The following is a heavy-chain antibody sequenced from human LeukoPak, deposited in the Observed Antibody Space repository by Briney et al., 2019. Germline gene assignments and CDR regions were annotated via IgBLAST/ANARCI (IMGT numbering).Heavy chain of an antibody. CDR3: ARGPNMNSSWRRRNYYYYGMDV. D-gene: IGHD6-13*01. CDR1: GYTFTSYD. V-gene: IGHV1-8*01. CDR2: MNPNSGNT. J-gene: IGHJ6*02. Sequence: ASVKVSCKASGYTFTSYDINWVRQAPGQGLEWMGWMNPNSGNTGYAQKFQGRVTMTRNTSISTAYMELSSLRSEDTAVYYCARGPNMNSSWRRRNYYYYGMDVWGQGTTVTVSS.